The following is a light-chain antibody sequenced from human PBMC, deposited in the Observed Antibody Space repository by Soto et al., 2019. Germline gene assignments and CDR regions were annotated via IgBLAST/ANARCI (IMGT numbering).Light chain of an antibody. Sequence: EVVMTQSPATLSVSPGERVTFSCRASQSVTTNLAWYQHKPGQSHRLLISGASTGASGIPPRFSGSGSGTEFTLTIDRLQSADFAVYYCQQYDRWPVTFGGGTKVEIK. J-gene: IGKJ4*01. CDR3: QQYDRWPVT. V-gene: IGKV3-15*01. CDR2: GAS. CDR1: QSVTTN.